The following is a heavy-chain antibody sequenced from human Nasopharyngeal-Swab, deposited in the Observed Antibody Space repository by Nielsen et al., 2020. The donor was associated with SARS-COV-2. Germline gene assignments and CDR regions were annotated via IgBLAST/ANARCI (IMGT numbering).Heavy chain of an antibody. CDR1: GGTFSSYA. CDR3: ARGLGDDILTGYSMDV. CDR2: IIPILGIA. D-gene: IGHD3-9*01. Sequence: SVKVSCKASGGTFSSYAISWVRQAPGQGLEWMGGIIPILGIANYAQKFQGRVTITADKSTSTAYMELSGLRSEDTAVYYCARGLGDDILTGYSMDVWGQGTTVTVSS. V-gene: IGHV1-69*10. J-gene: IGHJ6*02.